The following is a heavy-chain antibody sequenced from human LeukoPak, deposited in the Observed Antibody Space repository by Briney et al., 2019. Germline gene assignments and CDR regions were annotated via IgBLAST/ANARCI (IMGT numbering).Heavy chain of an antibody. CDR3: ARDWSQQLVGLDYYHGMDV. CDR1: GGSISSSSYY. D-gene: IGHD6-13*01. J-gene: IGHJ6*02. Sequence: SETLSLTCAVSGGSISSSSYYWGWIRQPPGKGLEWIGSIYYSGSTYYNPSLKSRVTISVDTSKNQFSLKLSSVTAADTAVYYCARDWSQQLVGLDYYHGMDVWGQGTTVTVSS. V-gene: IGHV4-39*07. CDR2: IYYSGST.